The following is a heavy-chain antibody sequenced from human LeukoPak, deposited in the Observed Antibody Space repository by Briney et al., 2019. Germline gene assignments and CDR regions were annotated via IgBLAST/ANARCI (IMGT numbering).Heavy chain of an antibody. D-gene: IGHD6-13*01. CDR3: ARAASYSSSWLDY. CDR1: GYTFTSYD. V-gene: IGHV1-8*03. Sequence: ASVKVSCKASGYTFTSYDINWVRQATGQGLEWMGWMNPNSGNTGYAQKFQGRVTITRNISISTAYMELSSLRSEDTAVYYCARAASYSSSWLDYWGQGTLVTVSS. J-gene: IGHJ4*02. CDR2: MNPNSGNT.